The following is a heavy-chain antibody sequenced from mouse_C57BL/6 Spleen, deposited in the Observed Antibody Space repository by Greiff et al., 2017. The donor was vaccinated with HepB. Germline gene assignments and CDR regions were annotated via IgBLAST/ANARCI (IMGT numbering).Heavy chain of an antibody. D-gene: IGHD1-1*01. Sequence: VQLQQSGAELVRPGASVTLSCKASGYTFTDYEMHWVKQTPVHGLEWIGAIDPETGGTAYNQKFKGKAILTADKSSSTAYMELRSLTSEDSAVYYCTRRLRGYWYFDGWGTGTPVTVSS. CDR1: GYTFTDYE. V-gene: IGHV1-15*01. CDR2: IDPETGGT. J-gene: IGHJ1*03. CDR3: TRRLRGYWYFDG.